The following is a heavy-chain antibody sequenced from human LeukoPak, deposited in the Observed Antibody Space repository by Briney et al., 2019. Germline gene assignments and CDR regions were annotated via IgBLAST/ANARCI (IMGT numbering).Heavy chain of an antibody. V-gene: IGHV1-2*02. D-gene: IGHD3-10*01. CDR3: ATNILVRDIINWFDP. CDR1: GYTFTSYG. Sequence: GASVKVSCKASGYTFTSYGISWVRQAPGQGLEWMGWINPNSGGTNYAQKFQGRVTMTRDTSISTAYMELSSLRYDDTAVYYCATNILVRDIINWFDPWGQGTLVTVSS. J-gene: IGHJ5*02. CDR2: INPNSGGT.